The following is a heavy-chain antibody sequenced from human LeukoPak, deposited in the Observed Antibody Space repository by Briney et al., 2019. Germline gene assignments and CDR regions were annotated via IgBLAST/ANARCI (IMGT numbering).Heavy chain of an antibody. J-gene: IGHJ5*02. D-gene: IGHD3-22*01. CDR2: INTNTGNP. CDR1: GYTFTSYA. V-gene: IGHV7-4-1*02. Sequence: RASVKVSCKASGYTFTSYAMNWVRQAPGQGLEWMGWINTNTGNPTYAQGFTGRFVFSLDTSVSTAYLQISSLKAEDTAVYYCARSPHYYDSSGYYSGHWFDPWGQGTLVTVSS. CDR3: ARSPHYYDSSGYYSGHWFDP.